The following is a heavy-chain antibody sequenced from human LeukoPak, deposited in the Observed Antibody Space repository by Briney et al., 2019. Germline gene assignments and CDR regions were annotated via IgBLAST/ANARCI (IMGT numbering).Heavy chain of an antibody. J-gene: IGHJ4*02. CDR3: ARHARDVLRYFDWTYYFDY. V-gene: IGHV4-4*07. Sequence: SETLSLTCTVSGGSISSYYWSWIRQPAGKGLEWIGRIYTSGSTNYNPSLKSRVTISVDTSKNQFSLKLSSVTAADTAVYYCARHARDVLRYFDWTYYFDYWGQGTLVTVSS. CDR2: IYTSGST. D-gene: IGHD3-9*01. CDR1: GGSISSYY.